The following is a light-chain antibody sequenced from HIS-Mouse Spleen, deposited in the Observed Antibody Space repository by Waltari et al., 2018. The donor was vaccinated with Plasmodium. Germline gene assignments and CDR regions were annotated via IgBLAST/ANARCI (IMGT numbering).Light chain of an antibody. CDR1: QSISSY. J-gene: IGKJ4*01. Sequence: DIQMTQFPSSLSASVGARVPITCRASQSISSYLNWYQQKPGKAPKLLIYAASSLQSGVPSRFSGSGSGTDFTLTISSLQPEDFATYYCQQSYSTPPTFGGGTKVEIK. CDR3: QQSYSTPPT. V-gene: IGKV1-39*01. CDR2: AAS.